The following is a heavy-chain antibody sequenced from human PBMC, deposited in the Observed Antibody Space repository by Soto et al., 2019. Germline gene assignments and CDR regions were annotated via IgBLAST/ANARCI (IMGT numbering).Heavy chain of an antibody. CDR1: GFTFSSYS. CDR3: ARDGPGRSSPSGPVSMDV. Sequence: GGSLRLSCAASGFTFSSYSMNWVRQAPGKGLEWVSSISSSSSYIYYADSVKGRFTISRDNAKNSLYLQMNSLRAEDTAVYYCARDGPGRSSPSGPVSMDVWGQGTTVTVSS. J-gene: IGHJ6*02. V-gene: IGHV3-21*01. D-gene: IGHD3-10*01. CDR2: ISSSSSYI.